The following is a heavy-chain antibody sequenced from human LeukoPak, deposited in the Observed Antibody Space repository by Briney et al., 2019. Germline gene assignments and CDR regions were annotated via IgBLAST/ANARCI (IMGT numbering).Heavy chain of an antibody. J-gene: IGHJ6*03. V-gene: IGHV3-30-3*01. CDR2: ISYDGSNK. Sequence: GGSLRLSCAASGFTFSSYAMHWVRQAPGKGLEWVAVISYDGSNKYYADSVKGRFTISRDNSKNTLYLQMNSLRAEDTAVYYCASRGAAAGLYYYYYMDVWGKGTTVTVSS. CDR1: GFTFSSYA. CDR3: ASRGAAAGLYYYYYMDV. D-gene: IGHD6-13*01.